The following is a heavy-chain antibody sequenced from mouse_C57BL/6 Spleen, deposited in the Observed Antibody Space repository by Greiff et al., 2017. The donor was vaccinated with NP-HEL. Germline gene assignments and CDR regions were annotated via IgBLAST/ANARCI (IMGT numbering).Heavy chain of an antibody. D-gene: IGHD2-4*01. CDR1: GFTFSSYA. CDR2: ISSGGDYI. V-gene: IGHV5-9-1*02. Sequence: EVKVVESGEGLVKPGGSLKLSCAASGFTFSSYAMSWVRQTPEKRLEWVAYISSGGDYIYYADTVKGRFTISRDNARNTLYLQMSSLKSEDTAMNYCTRSSYDYDGGAWFAYWGQGTLVTVSA. J-gene: IGHJ3*01. CDR3: TRSSYDYDGGAWFAY.